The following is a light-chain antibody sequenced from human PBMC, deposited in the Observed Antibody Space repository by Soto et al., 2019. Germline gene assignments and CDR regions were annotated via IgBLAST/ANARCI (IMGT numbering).Light chain of an antibody. V-gene: IGLV3-1*01. CDR3: QAWDSSTYVV. CDR1: KLGDKY. Sequence: SYELTQPPSVSVSSGQTASITCSGDKLGDKYACWYQQKPGQSPVLVIYQESKRPSGIPERFSGSNSGNTATLTISGTQAMDEADYYCQAWDSSTYVVFGGGSKLTFL. CDR2: QES. J-gene: IGLJ2*01.